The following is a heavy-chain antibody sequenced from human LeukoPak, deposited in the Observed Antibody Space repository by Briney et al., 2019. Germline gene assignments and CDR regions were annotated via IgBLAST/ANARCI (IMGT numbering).Heavy chain of an antibody. J-gene: IGHJ4*02. CDR2: ISSKAYGATT. D-gene: IGHD3-10*01. CDR1: GLTFRDYA. Sequence: GGSLRLSCTASGLTFRDYAMSWVRQAGGKGLDGVGFISSKAYGATTVYAVSVKRRFTISSDDYESIAYLQMNTMTTEDTAVYYCTRGYYYLYWGQGTLATVSS. CDR3: TRGYYYLY. V-gene: IGHV3-49*04.